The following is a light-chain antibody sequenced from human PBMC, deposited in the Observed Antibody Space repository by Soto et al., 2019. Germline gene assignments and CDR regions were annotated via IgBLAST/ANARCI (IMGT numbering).Light chain of an antibody. CDR1: QGIGTL. J-gene: IGKJ5*01. V-gene: IGKV1-8*01. CDR2: GAS. Sequence: AIRMTQSPSSLSAYKGDTVTISCRASQGIGTLVAWYQQRPGKAPKVLIHGASGLEGGVPSRFSGSGSGTDFTLTITSLQSEDFATYYCQHYHSYPITFGQGTRLEMK. CDR3: QHYHSYPIT.